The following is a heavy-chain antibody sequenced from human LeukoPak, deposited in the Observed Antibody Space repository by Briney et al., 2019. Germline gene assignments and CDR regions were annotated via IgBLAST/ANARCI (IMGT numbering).Heavy chain of an antibody. Sequence: GGSLRLSCAASGFTFSSYAMSWVRQAPGKGLGWVSAISGSGGSTYYADSVKGRFNISRDNSKNTLYLQMNSLRAEDRAVYYCAKTYYYDSSVIYWGRGTLATVSS. D-gene: IGHD3-22*01. CDR2: ISGSGGST. J-gene: IGHJ4*02. CDR3: AKTYYYDSSVIY. V-gene: IGHV3-23*01. CDR1: GFTFSSYA.